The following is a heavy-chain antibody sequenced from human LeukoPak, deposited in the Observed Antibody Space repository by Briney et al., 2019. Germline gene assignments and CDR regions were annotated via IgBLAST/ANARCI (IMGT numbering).Heavy chain of an antibody. CDR2: IWYDGSNK. Sequence: GGSLRLSCAASGFTFSSYGMHWVRQAPGKGLEWVAVIWYDGSNKYYADSVKGRFTISRDNSKNTLYLQMNSLRAEDTAVYYCARALIEEPPDYWGQGTLVTVSS. CDR1: GFTFSSYG. V-gene: IGHV3-33*01. CDR3: ARALIEEPPDY. D-gene: IGHD2-15*01. J-gene: IGHJ4*02.